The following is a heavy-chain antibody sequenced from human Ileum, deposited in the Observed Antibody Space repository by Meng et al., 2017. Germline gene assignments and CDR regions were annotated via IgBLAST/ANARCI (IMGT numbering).Heavy chain of an antibody. D-gene: IGHD5-18*01. Sequence: QVQLQESGPGLVKPSQTLSLTCSVSNGSPTNCNNYGNWIRQAPGQALEHIGYIYYDGSSYATPSLKSRVTMSIDTSTNQFSLRLDSVTAADTAVYYCAREFYVDTAMVIDSWGPGALVTVSS. CDR1: NGSPTNCNNY. V-gene: IGHV4-30-4*01. J-gene: IGHJ4*02. CDR3: AREFYVDTAMVIDS. CDR2: IYYDGSS.